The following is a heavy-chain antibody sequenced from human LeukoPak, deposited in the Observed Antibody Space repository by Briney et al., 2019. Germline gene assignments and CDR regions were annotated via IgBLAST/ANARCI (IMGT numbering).Heavy chain of an antibody. CDR3: ARDPPLQSGSYYYYGMDV. CDR1: GFTFSSYA. CDR2: ISGSGGST. J-gene: IGHJ6*02. D-gene: IGHD4-11*01. V-gene: IGHV3-23*01. Sequence: GGSLRLSCAASGFTFSSYAMSWVRQAPGKGLEWVSAISGSGGSTYYADSVKGRFTISRDNSKNTLYLQTNSLRAEDTAVYYCARDPPLQSGSYYYYGMDVWGQGTTVTVSS.